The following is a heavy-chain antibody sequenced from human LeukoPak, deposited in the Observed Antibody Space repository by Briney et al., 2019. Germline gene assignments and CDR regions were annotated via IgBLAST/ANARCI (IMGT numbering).Heavy chain of an antibody. Sequence: ASVKVSCKASGGTFSSYAISWVRQAPGQGLEWMGIINPSGGSTSYAQKFQGRVTMTRDTSTSTVYMELSSLRSEDTAVYYCAREGAYCSGGSCYPRVWFDPWGQGTLVTVSS. CDR1: GGTFSSYA. D-gene: IGHD2-15*01. CDR2: INPSGGST. J-gene: IGHJ5*02. CDR3: AREGAYCSGGSCYPRVWFDP. V-gene: IGHV1-46*01.